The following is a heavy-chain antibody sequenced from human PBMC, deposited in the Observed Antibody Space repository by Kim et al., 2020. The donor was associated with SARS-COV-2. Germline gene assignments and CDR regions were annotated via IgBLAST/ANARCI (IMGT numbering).Heavy chain of an antibody. Sequence: GGSLRLSCAASGFTFSSYAMHWVRQAPGKGPEWVAVISYDGSNKYYADSVKGRFTISRDNSKNTLYLQMNSLRAEDTAVYYCARIRSGSYRGGFDYWGQGTLVTVSS. D-gene: IGHD3-10*01. CDR1: GFTFSSYA. V-gene: IGHV3-30*04. J-gene: IGHJ4*02. CDR2: ISYDGSNK. CDR3: ARIRSGSYRGGFDY.